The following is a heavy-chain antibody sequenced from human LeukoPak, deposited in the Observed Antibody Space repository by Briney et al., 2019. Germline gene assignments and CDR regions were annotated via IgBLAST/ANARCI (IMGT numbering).Heavy chain of an antibody. V-gene: IGHV1-24*01. CDR3: ATDRLLMVRGVNIKDEYFQH. D-gene: IGHD3-10*01. J-gene: IGHJ1*01. Sequence: ASVKVSCKVSGYTLTELSMHWVRQAPGKGLEWMGGFDPEDGETIYAQKFQGRVTMTEDTSTDTAYMELSSLRSEDTAVYYCATDRLLMVRGVNIKDEYFQHWGQGTLVTVSS. CDR1: GYTLTELS. CDR2: FDPEDGET.